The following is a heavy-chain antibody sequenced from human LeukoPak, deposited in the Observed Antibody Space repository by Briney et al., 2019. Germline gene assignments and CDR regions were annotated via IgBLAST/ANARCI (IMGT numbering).Heavy chain of an antibody. Sequence: SXXTLVNPTQTLXLXXTFXGFSLSXSXVGXGXXRXXXXKALEWLXLIYWDDDKRYSPSLKSRLTITKDTSKNQVVLTMTNMDPVDTATYYCAHRPGCSSTSCPPFDYWGQGTLVTVSS. V-gene: IGHV2-5*02. D-gene: IGHD2-2*01. CDR1: GFSLSXSXVG. CDR3: AHRPGCSSTSCPPFDY. CDR2: IYWDDDK. J-gene: IGHJ4*02.